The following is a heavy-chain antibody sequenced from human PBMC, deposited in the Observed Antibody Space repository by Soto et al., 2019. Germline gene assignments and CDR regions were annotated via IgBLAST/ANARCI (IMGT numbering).Heavy chain of an antibody. CDR1: GSTSVDYA. CDR3: TKDISAGGADI. J-gene: IGHJ3*02. D-gene: IGHD6-25*01. V-gene: IGHV3-9*02. CDR2: IGWNSDRI. Sequence: EVQLVESGGGFVQPGRSLRLSCAASGSTSVDYAMHWVRQVPGKGLEWVSGIGWNSDRIDYADSVKGRFTTSRDNARNSLYLQMNSLRPEDTALYYCTKDISAGGADIWGQGTMVTVSS.